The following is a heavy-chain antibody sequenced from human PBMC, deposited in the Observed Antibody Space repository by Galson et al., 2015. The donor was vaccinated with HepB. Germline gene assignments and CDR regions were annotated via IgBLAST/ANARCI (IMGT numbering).Heavy chain of an antibody. J-gene: IGHJ4*02. D-gene: IGHD5-24*01. Sequence: PALVKPTQTLTLTCTFSGFSLRTSGSSSAVGVGWIRQPPGKALEWLALVHWDDDKRYSPSLKSRLTITKDTSKNQVVLTMTNMDPTDTGTYYCAHLEGYNLIYWGQGTLVTVSS. CDR3: AHLEGYNLIY. CDR1: GFSLRTSGSSSAVG. CDR2: VHWDDDK. V-gene: IGHV2-5*02.